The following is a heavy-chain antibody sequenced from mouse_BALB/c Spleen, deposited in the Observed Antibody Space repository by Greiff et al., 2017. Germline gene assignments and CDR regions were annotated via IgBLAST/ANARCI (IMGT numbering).Heavy chain of an antibody. CDR3: ARGSLYDYDGAWFAY. Sequence: VQLKESGPGLVKPSQSLSLTCTVSGYSITSYYAWSWIRPSPGNQLEWVGYISYSGSTSYNPSLTSRISITRDTSKNQFFLQLNSVTTEDTATYYCARGSLYDYDGAWFAYWGQGTLVTVSA. CDR1: GYSITSYYA. V-gene: IGHV3-2*02. CDR2: ISYSGST. D-gene: IGHD2-4*01. J-gene: IGHJ3*01.